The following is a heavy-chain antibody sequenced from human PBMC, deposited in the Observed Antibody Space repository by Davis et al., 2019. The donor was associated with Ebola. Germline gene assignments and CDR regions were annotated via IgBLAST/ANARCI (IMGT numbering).Heavy chain of an antibody. CDR2: INPNTGGT. J-gene: IGHJ3*01. V-gene: IGHV1-2*02. CDR1: GYTFTAYY. Sequence: ASVKVSCKASGYTFTAYYLHWVRQAPGQGLEWVGWINPNTGGTNYAQKFQGRVTMTRDTSIRTAYMELSRLTSDDTAVYFCARESDAVGASTTDDAFDVWGQGTMFTVSS. CDR3: ARESDAVGASTTDDAFDV. D-gene: IGHD1-26*01.